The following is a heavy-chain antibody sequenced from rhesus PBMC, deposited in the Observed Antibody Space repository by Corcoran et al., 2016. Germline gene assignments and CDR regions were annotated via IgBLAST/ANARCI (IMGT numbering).Heavy chain of an antibody. CDR3: ARGWQQLPFDY. CDR1: GGSISDSYS. V-gene: IGHV4S9*01. Sequence: QVQLQEAGPGLVKPSETLSLTCAVSGGSISDSYSGNWTRQPPGKGRAWIGNIYGNSASTYYNPSLKSRVTISKDTSKNQFFLKLSSVTAADTAVYYCARGWQQLPFDYWGQGVLVTVSS. J-gene: IGHJ4*01. CDR2: IYGNSAST. D-gene: IGHD6-43*01.